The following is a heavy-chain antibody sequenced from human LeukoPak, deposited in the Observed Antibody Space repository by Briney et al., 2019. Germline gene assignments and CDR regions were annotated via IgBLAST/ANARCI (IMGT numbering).Heavy chain of an antibody. D-gene: IGHD6-19*01. J-gene: IGHJ4*02. CDR1: GFTFDDYA. V-gene: IGHV3-9*01. Sequence: GRSLRLSCAASGFTFDDYAMHWVRQAPGKGLEWVSGISWNSGSIGYAGSVKGRFTISRDNAKNSLYLQMNSLRAEDTALYYCAKGSTAAVAGFSYYFDYWGQGTLVTVSS. CDR2: ISWNSGSI. CDR3: AKGSTAAVAGFSYYFDY.